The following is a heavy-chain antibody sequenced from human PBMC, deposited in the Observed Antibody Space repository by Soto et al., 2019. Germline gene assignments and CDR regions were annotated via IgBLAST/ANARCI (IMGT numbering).Heavy chain of an antibody. Sequence: QVQLVQSGAEVKKPGASVKVSCKASGYTFTSYYMHWVRQAPGQGLEWMGIINPSGGSTSYAQKFQGRVTMTRDTSTSTVYMELSSLRSEDTAVYYCARGGYCSGGSCSHYYYYGMDVWGQGTTVTVSS. CDR3: ARGGYCSGGSCSHYYYYGMDV. D-gene: IGHD2-15*01. V-gene: IGHV1-46*03. CDR2: INPSGGST. CDR1: GYTFTSYY. J-gene: IGHJ6*02.